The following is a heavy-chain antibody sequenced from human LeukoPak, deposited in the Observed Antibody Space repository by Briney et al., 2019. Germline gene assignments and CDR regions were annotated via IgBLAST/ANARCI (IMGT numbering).Heavy chain of an antibody. CDR3: ARDGFTVTYFDY. J-gene: IGHJ4*02. CDR1: GYTFTGYY. V-gene: IGHV1-2*04. CDR2: INPNSGGT. D-gene: IGHD4-17*01. Sequence: GASVKVSCKASGYTFTGYYMHWVRQAPGQGLEWMGWINPNSGGTNYAQKFQGWVTMTRDTSTSTAYMELRSLRSDDTAVYYCARDGFTVTYFDYWGQGTLVTVSS.